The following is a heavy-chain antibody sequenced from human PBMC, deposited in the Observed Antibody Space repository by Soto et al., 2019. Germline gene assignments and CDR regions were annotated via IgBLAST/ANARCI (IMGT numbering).Heavy chain of an antibody. CDR2: IYYSGST. V-gene: IGHV4-59*01. D-gene: IGHD1-1*01. J-gene: IGHJ4*02. CDR1: GGSISSYY. CDR3: ARTTDY. Sequence: PSETLSLTCTVSGGSISSYYWSWIRQPPGKGLEWIGYIYYSGSTNYNPSLKSRVTISVDTSKNQFSLKLSSVTAADTAVYYCARTTDYWGQGNLVTVSS.